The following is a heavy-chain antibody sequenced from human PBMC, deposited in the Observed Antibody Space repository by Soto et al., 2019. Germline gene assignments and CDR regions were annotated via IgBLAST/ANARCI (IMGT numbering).Heavy chain of an antibody. D-gene: IGHD6-13*01. CDR1: GFTFDDYV. Sequence: GGSLRLSCAASGFTFDDYVMHWVRQVPGKGLEWVSGINWNSGSIGYGDSVKGRFAISRDNAKNSLHLQMNSLSAEDTAFYYCVKDESINWYSGHFRHWGQGTLVTVSS. CDR3: VKDESINWYSGHFRH. CDR2: INWNSGSI. V-gene: IGHV3-9*01. J-gene: IGHJ1*01.